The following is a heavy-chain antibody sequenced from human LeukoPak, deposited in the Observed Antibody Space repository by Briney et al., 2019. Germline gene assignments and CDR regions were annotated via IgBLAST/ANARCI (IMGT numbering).Heavy chain of an antibody. CDR1: GLSMSSYH. J-gene: IGHJ4*02. V-gene: IGHV4-4*07. D-gene: IGHD3-22*01. CDR2: MYNSGSH. Sequence: PSETLSLTCTVSGLSMSSYHWSGLRQPAGEGLEGIGRMYNSGSHNYNPSLKSRVTMSVDTSKNQFSLNLTSVTAADTAVYYCARDLHDSNSLAFDYWGLGTLVTVSS. CDR3: ARDLHDSNSLAFDY.